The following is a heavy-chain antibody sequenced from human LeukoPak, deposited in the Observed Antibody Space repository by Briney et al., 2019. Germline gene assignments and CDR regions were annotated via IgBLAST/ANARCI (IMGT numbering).Heavy chain of an antibody. V-gene: IGHV4-59*01. CDR2: IYYSGST. CDR1: GGSISSYY. Sequence: SETLSLTCTVSGGSISSYYWSWIRQPPGKGLEWIGYIYYSGSTNYNPSLKSRVTISVDTSKNQFSLKLSSVTAADTAVYYCARGYGSGSYYTSYYYYYGMDVWGQGTTVTVSS. J-gene: IGHJ6*02. CDR3: ARGYGSGSYYTSYYYYYGMDV. D-gene: IGHD3-10*01.